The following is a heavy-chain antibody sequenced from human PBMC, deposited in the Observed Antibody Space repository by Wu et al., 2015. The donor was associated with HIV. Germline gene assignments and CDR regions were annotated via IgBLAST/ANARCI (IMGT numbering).Heavy chain of an antibody. V-gene: IGHV1-69*05. D-gene: IGHD5-24*01. CDR1: GGIFSNSA. Sequence: QVHLVQSGAEVKKPGSSVKVSCKASGGIFSNSAISWVRLAPGEGLEWMGGIIPVFGTSKYTQKFQDRVTITSDESTSTSYMELNSLRSEDTAIYYCARSKFDRVDMGTITSYYYSMDIWGQGTTVIVSS. J-gene: IGHJ6*02. CDR3: ARSKFDRVDMGTITSYYYSMDI. CDR2: IIPVFGTS.